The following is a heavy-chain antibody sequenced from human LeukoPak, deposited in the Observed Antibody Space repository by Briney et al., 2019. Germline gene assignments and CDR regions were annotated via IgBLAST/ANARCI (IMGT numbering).Heavy chain of an antibody. CDR2: VKSKTDGGTT. V-gene: IGHV3-15*01. J-gene: IGHJ4*02. CDR3: TTDDRYDSSGYISDFDY. Sequence: GGPLRLSCAASGFTFSNAWMSWVRQAPGKGLEWVGRVKSKTDGGTTDYAAPVKGRFTISRDDSKNTLYLQMNSLKTEDTAVYYCTTDDRYDSSGYISDFDYWGQGTLVTVSS. CDR1: GFTFSNAW. D-gene: IGHD3-22*01.